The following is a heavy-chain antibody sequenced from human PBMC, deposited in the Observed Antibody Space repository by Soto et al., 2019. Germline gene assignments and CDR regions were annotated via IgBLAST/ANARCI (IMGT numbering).Heavy chain of an antibody. CDR1: GFSFSRFA. V-gene: IGHV3-30-3*01. J-gene: IGHJ4*02. CDR2: ISKDGSVI. Sequence: QVQLVESGGGVVQPGGSLRLSCAASGFSFSRFAIHWVRQAPGKGLKWVAVISKDGSVIYYADSVKGRFSISRDKSKSSLFLQVNSLPSEDTAVYHCARSRSGAVPDSLGFWGQGTLVTVSS. CDR3: ARSRSGAVPDSLGF. D-gene: IGHD3-10*01.